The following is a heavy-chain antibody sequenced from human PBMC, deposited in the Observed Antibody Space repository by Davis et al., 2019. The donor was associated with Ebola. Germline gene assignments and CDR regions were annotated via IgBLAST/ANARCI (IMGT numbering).Heavy chain of an antibody. CDR2: ISNGGGNK. Sequence: GESLKISCAASGFTFSSYAMHWVRQSPGKGLEWVAFISNGGGNKDYADSVKGRFTISRDDSKNTLYLQMNSLRAEDTAVYYCARQHDSYYFDSWGQGTLVPVSS. D-gene: IGHD2-21*02. J-gene: IGHJ4*02. CDR3: ARQHDSYYFDS. CDR1: GFTFSSYA. V-gene: IGHV3-30-3*01.